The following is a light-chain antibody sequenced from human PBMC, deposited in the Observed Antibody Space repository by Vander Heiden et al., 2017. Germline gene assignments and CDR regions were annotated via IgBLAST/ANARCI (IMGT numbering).Light chain of an antibody. V-gene: IGLV2-14*01. Sequence: QSALTQPASVSGSPGQSITISCTGTSSDVGGYNYVSWYQQHPGKAPELMIYDVSNRPSGVSNRFSGSKSGNTASLTISGLQAEDEADYYCSSDTSSSTSYVFGTGTKVTVL. CDR2: DVS. J-gene: IGLJ1*01. CDR1: SSDVGGYNY. CDR3: SSDTSSSTSYV.